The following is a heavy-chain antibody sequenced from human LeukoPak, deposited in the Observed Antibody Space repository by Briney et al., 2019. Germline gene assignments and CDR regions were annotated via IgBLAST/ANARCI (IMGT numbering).Heavy chain of an antibody. CDR3: ARSPRSDYFDY. CDR1: GYSFTNYW. D-gene: IGHD6-6*01. Sequence: GESLKISCKGSGYSFTNYWIGWVRQMPGRGLEGMGIIYPGDSDTRYSPSFQGQVTISADKSISTAYLQWSSLKASDTAMYYCARSPRSDYFDYWGQGALVTVSS. J-gene: IGHJ4*02. CDR2: IYPGDSDT. V-gene: IGHV5-51*01.